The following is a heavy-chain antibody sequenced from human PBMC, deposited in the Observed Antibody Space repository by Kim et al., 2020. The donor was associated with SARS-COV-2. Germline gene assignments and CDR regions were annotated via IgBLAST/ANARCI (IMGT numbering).Heavy chain of an antibody. J-gene: IGHJ4*02. Sequence: EKGRFTISRDKSKNTLYLQMNSLRAENTAVYYCARARRGYSYGYEGGFDYWGQGTLVTVSS. V-gene: IGHV3-66*01. CDR3: ARARRGYSYGYEGGFDY. D-gene: IGHD5-18*01.